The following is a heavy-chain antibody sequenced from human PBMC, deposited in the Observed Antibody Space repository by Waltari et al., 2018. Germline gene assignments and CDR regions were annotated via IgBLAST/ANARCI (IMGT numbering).Heavy chain of an antibody. CDR2: RHQNGGP. D-gene: IGHD1-7*01. CDR1: GGSINEYF. J-gene: IGHJ3*02. Sequence: QVQLQQWGAELLEPSETLSLTCAVFGGSINEYFWNWIRQTPGKGLEWIRDRHQNGGPNNNPTIKSRVTISVDTSKNHVYLELRSLTAADTAVYYCARGLDLNYPDALDIWGQGTTVTVS. V-gene: IGHV4-34*02. CDR3: ARGLDLNYPDALDI.